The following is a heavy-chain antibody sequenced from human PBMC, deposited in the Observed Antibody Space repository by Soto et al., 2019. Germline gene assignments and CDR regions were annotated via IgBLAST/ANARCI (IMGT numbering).Heavy chain of an antibody. J-gene: IGHJ4*02. CDR2: IYNSGRT. CDR1: GGSISSHY. CDR3: ARRYGYSFDY. D-gene: IGHD1-1*01. Sequence: QVQLQESGPGLVKPSETLSLTCTVSGGSISSHYWSWIRQPPGKALEWTGYIYNSGRTNYNPSLKGLVTRSVDTSKNQFSLKLSSVTAADTVVYYWARRYGYSFDYWGQGTLVTVSS. V-gene: IGHV4-59*08.